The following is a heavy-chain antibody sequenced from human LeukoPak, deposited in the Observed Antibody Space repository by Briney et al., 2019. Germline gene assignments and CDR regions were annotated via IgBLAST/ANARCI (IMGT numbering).Heavy chain of an antibody. D-gene: IGHD1-26*01. V-gene: IGHV4-34*01. CDR2: INHSGST. CDR1: GGSFSGYY. J-gene: IGHJ3*02. Sequence: PSETLSLTCAAYGGSFSGYYWSWLRQPPGKGLEWIGEINHSGSTNYNPSLKSRVTISVDTCKNQFSLKLSSVTAADTAVYHCARRTSIRVGGAFDIWGQGTMVTVSS. CDR3: ARRTSIRVGGAFDI.